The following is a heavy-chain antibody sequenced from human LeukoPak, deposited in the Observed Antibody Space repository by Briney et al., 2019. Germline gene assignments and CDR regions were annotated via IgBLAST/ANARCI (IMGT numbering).Heavy chain of an antibody. J-gene: IGHJ6*02. Sequence: GGSLRLTCTASGFTFSTYSMNWVRQAPGKGLEWVASISDRGTYIYYADSVKGRFTISRDDAKNSLYLQMNSLRAEDTAVYYCARDATGYVKGNYGMDVWGQGTTVTVSS. CDR3: ARDATGYVKGNYGMDV. CDR2: ISDRGTYI. D-gene: IGHD5-12*01. V-gene: IGHV3-21*01. CDR1: GFTFSTYS.